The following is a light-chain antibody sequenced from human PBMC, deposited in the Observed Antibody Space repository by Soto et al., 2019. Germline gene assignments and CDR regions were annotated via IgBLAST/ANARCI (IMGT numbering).Light chain of an antibody. CDR2: SDD. J-gene: IGLJ3*02. CDR3: EAWDDNLNGPL. CDR1: NSNIGRYS. Sequence: QSALTQPPSLSGTPGQRVTISCSGSNSNIGRYSVNWYQHLPGTTPKILIYSDDERPSRVPDRFSGSKSGTSASLAISGLQAEDEAEYYCEAWDDNLNGPLFGGGTQLTVL. V-gene: IGLV1-44*01.